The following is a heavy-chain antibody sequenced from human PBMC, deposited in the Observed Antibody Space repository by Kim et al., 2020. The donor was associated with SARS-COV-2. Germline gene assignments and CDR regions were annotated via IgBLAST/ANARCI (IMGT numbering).Heavy chain of an antibody. V-gene: IGHV3-21*01. J-gene: IGHJ4*02. CDR3: ARGEDRWEPYFDY. CDR2: ISSSSSYI. D-gene: IGHD1-26*01. CDR1: GFTFSSYS. Sequence: GGSLRLSCAASGFTFSSYSMNWVRQAPGKGLEWVSSISSSSSYIYYADSVKGRFTISRDNAKNSLYLQMNSLRAEDTSVYYCARGEDRWEPYFDYWGQGTLGTVSS.